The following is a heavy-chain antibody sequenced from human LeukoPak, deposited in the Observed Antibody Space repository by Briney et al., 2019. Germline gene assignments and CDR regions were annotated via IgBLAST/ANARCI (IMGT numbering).Heavy chain of an antibody. D-gene: IGHD4-17*01. V-gene: IGHV3-74*01. CDR1: GFTFGSYW. J-gene: IGHJ3*02. Sequence: GGSLRLSCAASGFTFGSYWMHWVRHAPGKGLVWVSRINNDGSTTNYADSVKGRFTISRDNAKNTLYLQMNSLRAEDTAVYYCTRGSDDYGDYVQIDIWSQGTMVTVSS. CDR3: TRGSDDYGDYVQIDI. CDR2: INNDGSTT.